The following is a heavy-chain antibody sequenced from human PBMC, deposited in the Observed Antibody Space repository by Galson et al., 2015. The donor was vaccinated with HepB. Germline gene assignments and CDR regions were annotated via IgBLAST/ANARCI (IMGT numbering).Heavy chain of an antibody. CDR1: GFTFSSYS. V-gene: IGHV3-21*01. Sequence: SLRLSCAASGFTFSSYSMNWVRQAPGKGLEWVSSISSSSSYIYYADSVKGRFTISRDNAKNSLYLQMNSLRAEDTAVYYCASGVSFPLDYYYMDVWGKGTTVTVSS. J-gene: IGHJ6*03. CDR2: ISSSSSYI. D-gene: IGHD6-13*01. CDR3: ASGVSFPLDYYYMDV.